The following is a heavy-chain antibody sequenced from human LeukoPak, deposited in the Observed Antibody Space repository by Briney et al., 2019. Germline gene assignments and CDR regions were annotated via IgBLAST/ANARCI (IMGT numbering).Heavy chain of an antibody. D-gene: IGHD2-8*02. J-gene: IGHJ6*02. Sequence: PGGSLRLSCAASGFTFNTYSMNWVRQAPGKGLEWVSFISRVISTVYYADSVKGRFTISRDNSKNTLYLQMNSLRAEDTAVYYCAKDLVYYGMDVWGQGTTVTVSS. CDR2: ISRVISTV. V-gene: IGHV3-23*01. CDR1: GFTFNTYS. CDR3: AKDLVYYGMDV.